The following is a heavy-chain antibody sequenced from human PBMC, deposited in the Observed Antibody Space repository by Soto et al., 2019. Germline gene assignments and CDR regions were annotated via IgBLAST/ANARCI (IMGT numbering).Heavy chain of an antibody. V-gene: IGHV1-18*01. CDR1: GYTFTSYG. D-gene: IGHD2-2*01. CDR2: ISAYNGNT. Sequence: GASVKVSCKASGYTFTSYGISWVRQAPGQGLEWMGWISAYNGNTNYAQKLQGRVTMTTDTSTSTAYMELRSLRSDDTAVYYCARGCICTSCYRVGLFAPRGQRTPVTVSA. CDR3: ARGCICTSCYRVGLFAP. J-gene: IGHJ5*01.